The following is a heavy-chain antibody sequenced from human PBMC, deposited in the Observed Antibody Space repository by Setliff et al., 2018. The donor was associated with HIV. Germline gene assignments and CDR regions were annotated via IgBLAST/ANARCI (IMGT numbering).Heavy chain of an antibody. Sequence: SETLSLTCTVSYGSISGHYWTWIRQPPGKGLEWIGYIHHSGGTQYNPSLMSRLTMSVDSSKNQFSLSLSSVTAADTAVYYCAGLPDINSWPFDYWARGTLVTVSS. V-gene: IGHV4-59*11. J-gene: IGHJ4*02. CDR2: IHHSGGT. CDR1: YGSISGHY. D-gene: IGHD6-13*01. CDR3: AGLPDINSWPFDY.